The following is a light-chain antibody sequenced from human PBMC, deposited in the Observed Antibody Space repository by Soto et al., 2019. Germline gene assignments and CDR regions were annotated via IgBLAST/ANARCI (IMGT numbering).Light chain of an antibody. CDR2: DDN. Sequence: QSVLTQPPSVSAAPGQRVTISCSGSRSDIGNHYVSWYRHLPGTAPKLVIYDDNKRPSGIPDRFSGSKSGTSATLGITGLQTGDEADYYCGTWDSGLSKLLFGGGTKLTVL. V-gene: IGLV1-51*01. CDR3: GTWDSGLSKLL. J-gene: IGLJ2*01. CDR1: RSDIGNHY.